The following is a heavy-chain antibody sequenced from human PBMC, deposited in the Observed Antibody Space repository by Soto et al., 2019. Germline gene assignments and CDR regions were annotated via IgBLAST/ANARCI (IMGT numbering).Heavy chain of an antibody. CDR1: GGSISSYY. CDR2: IYYSGST. Sequence: SETLSLTCTVSGGSISSYYWSWIRQHPGKGLEWIGYIYYSGSTYYNPSLKSRVTISVDTSQNQFSLKLSSVTAADTAVYFCARYGSGSYYPTTFDYWGQGALVTVSS. CDR3: ARYGSGSYYPTTFDY. V-gene: IGHV4-59*06. D-gene: IGHD3-10*01. J-gene: IGHJ4*02.